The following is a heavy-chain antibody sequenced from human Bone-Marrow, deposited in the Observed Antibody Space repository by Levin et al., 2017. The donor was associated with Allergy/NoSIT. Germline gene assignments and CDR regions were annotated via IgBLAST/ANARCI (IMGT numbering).Heavy chain of an antibody. V-gene: IGHV3-66*01. CDR1: GFTVSSNY. CDR3: ARVGYYYYGMDV. J-gene: IGHJ6*02. Sequence: PGGSLRLSCAASGFTVSSNYMSWVRQAPGKGLEWVSVIYSGGSTYYADSVKGRFTISRDNSKNTLYLHMNSLRAEDTAVYYCARVGYYYYGMDVWGQGTTVTVSS. CDR2: IYSGGST. D-gene: IGHD3-10*01.